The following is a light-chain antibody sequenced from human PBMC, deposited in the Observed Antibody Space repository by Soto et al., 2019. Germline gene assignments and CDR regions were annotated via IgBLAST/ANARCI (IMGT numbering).Light chain of an antibody. V-gene: IGKV3-15*01. CDR2: GAS. J-gene: IGKJ1*01. CDR1: QGIKDY. CDR3: QQYNTWPRT. Sequence: DIVMTQSPATLSVSPGERATLSCRASQGIKDYLAWFQQKPGQAPRLLIYGASTRATAIPARFSGSGSGTEFTLSISSLQSEDFAVYYCQQYNTWPRTFGQGTKVETK.